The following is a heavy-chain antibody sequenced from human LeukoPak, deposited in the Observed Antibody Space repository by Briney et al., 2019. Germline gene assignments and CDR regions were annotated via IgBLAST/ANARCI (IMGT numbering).Heavy chain of an antibody. CDR2: INPSGGST. CDR3: ARDGGYSPKCYYGMDV. Sequence: ASVKVSCKASGYTFTSYYMHWVRQAPGQGLEWMGIINPSGGSTSYAQRFQGRVTMTRDTSTSTVYMELSSLTSEDAAVYYCARDGGYSPKCYYGMDVWGQGTTVTVSS. D-gene: IGHD5-18*01. V-gene: IGHV1-46*01. CDR1: GYTFTSYY. J-gene: IGHJ6*02.